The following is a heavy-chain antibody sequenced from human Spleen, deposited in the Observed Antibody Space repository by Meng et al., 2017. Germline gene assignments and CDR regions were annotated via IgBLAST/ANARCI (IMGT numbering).Heavy chain of an antibody. Sequence: QGQLQEGGAGLLKPSETLSLTCAVYGGSFSGYYWSWIRQPPGKGLEWIGEINHSGSTNYNPSLKSRVTISVDTSKNQFSLKLSSVTAADTAVYYCARGRVSMWIQLWYWFDPWGQGTLVTVSS. CDR2: INHSGST. D-gene: IGHD5-18*01. CDR3: ARGRVSMWIQLWYWFDP. J-gene: IGHJ5*02. CDR1: GGSFSGYY. V-gene: IGHV4-34*01.